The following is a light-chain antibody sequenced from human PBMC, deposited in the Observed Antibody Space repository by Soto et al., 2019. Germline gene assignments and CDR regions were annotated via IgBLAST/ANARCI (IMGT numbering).Light chain of an antibody. V-gene: IGKV3-15*01. CDR1: QRLXRY. J-gene: IGKJ2*02. CDR3: HQYNNWPPGT. CDR2: GAS. Sequence: IGVTHSASTLSVSLGQRVTLSCRASQRLXRYFAWYEQKPGQAPRVLIXGASTRATGIPARFSGSGSGTEFTLTLSSLQSEDFALYYCHQYNNWPPGTFGQGTKVDI.